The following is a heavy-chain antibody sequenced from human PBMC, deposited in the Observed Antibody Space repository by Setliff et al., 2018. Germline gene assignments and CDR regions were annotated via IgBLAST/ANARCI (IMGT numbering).Heavy chain of an antibody. CDR3: ARTGTYRYFDY. J-gene: IGHJ4*02. CDR1: GDSMNSGVYY. D-gene: IGHD1-1*01. CDR2: IYSGGTT. Sequence: PSETLSLTCKVSGDSMNSGVYYWAWIRQPPGKGLEWIGRIYSGGTTYYNSSLKSRVTISVDTSKSQFSLRLNPVTAADTAVYYCARTGTYRYFDYWGRGTLVTVSS. V-gene: IGHV4-39*01.